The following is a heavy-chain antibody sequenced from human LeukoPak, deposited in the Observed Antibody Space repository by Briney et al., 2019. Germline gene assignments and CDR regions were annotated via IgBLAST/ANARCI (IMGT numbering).Heavy chain of an antibody. Sequence: PSETLSLTCTVSGGSISSYYWSWIRQPPGKGLEWIGYIYYSGSTNYNPSLKSRVTISVDTSKNQFSLKLSSVTAADTAVYYCAGQESIQLSFDYWGQGTLVTVSS. CDR2: IYYSGST. CDR1: GGSISSYY. CDR3: AGQESIQLSFDY. J-gene: IGHJ4*02. D-gene: IGHD5-18*01. V-gene: IGHV4-59*08.